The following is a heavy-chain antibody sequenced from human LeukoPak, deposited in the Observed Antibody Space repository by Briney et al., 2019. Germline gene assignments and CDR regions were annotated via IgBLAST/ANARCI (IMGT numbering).Heavy chain of an antibody. J-gene: IGHJ4*02. CDR3: AKSGYDYGDYGFDY. CDR2: IPYDGSNK. CDR1: GFTFSSYG. Sequence: PGRSLRLSCAASGFTFSSYGVHWVRQAPGKGLEWVAVIPYDGSNKYYADSVKGRFTISRDNSKNTLYLQMNSLRAEDTAVYYCAKSGYDYGDYGFDYWGQGTLVTVSS. D-gene: IGHD4-17*01. V-gene: IGHV3-30*18.